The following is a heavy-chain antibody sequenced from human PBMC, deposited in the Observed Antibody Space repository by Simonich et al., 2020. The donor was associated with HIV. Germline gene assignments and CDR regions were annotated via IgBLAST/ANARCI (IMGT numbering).Heavy chain of an antibody. J-gene: IGHJ3*02. CDR3: ARQSGYVDAFDI. CDR1: GGSFSSYS. D-gene: IGHD5-12*01. CDR2: IDHSGST. Sequence: QVQLQQWGAGLLKPSETLSLTFAVYGGSFSSYSWHRILQPPGNGLEWIGEIDHSGSTNYNPSLKSRVTMSVDTSKNQFSLTVNSVTAADTAVYYCARQSGYVDAFDIWGQGTMVTVSS. V-gene: IGHV4-34*01.